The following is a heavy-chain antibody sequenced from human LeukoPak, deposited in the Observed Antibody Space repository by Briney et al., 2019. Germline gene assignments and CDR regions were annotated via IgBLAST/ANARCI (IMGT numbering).Heavy chain of an antibody. CDR3: ARGVGWNFDY. V-gene: IGHV4-61*02. CDR1: GGSISSGSYY. J-gene: IGHJ4*02. D-gene: IGHD1-1*01. Sequence: SETLSLTCTVSGGSISSGSYYWSWIRQPAGKGLEWIGRIYTSGSTNYNPSLKSRVTISVDTSKNQFSLKLSSVTAADTAVYYCARGVGWNFDYWGQGTLVTVSS. CDR2: IYTSGST.